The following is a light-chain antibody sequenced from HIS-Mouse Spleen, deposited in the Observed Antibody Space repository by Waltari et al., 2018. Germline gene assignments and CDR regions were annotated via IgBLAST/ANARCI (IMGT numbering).Light chain of an antibody. V-gene: IGLV2-14*03. CDR1: SSDVGGYTS. CDR2: DVS. CDR3: SSYTSSSFNVV. J-gene: IGLJ2*01. Sequence: QSALTQPASVSGSPGQSITISCTGTSSDVGGYTSVSWYQHHPGKAPKLMIYDVSNRPSGVSNRFSGSKSGNTASLTISGLQAEDEADYYCSSYTSSSFNVVFGGGTKLTVL.